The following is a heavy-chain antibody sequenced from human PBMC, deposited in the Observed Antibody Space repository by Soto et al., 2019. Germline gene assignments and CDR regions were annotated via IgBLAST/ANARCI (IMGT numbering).Heavy chain of an antibody. CDR2: VYYSGRT. D-gene: IGHD5-12*01. V-gene: IGHV4-39*01. CDR1: AGSISSTDYY. CDR3: ARQSSGYTYGGGFDY. J-gene: IGHJ4*02. Sequence: PSETLSLTCTVSAGSISSTDYYWAWIRQPPGKRLGCIGSVYYSGRTYYNPSLERRVTISVDTSKNQFSLSLRSVTAADTAFYYCARQSSGYTYGGGFDYWGQGIQVTVSS.